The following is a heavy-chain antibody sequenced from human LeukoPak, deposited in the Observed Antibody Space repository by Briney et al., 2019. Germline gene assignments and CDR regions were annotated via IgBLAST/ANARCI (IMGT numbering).Heavy chain of an antibody. CDR3: ASPFDY. V-gene: IGHV3-48*01. CDR1: GFTFNTYS. Sequence: PGGSLRLSCTASGFTFNTYSMNWVPQAPGKGLEWVSYISSDSKTIYYADSVKGRFTISRDNAKSSLYLQMDSLRAEDTAVYYCASPFDYWGQGTLVTVSS. J-gene: IGHJ4*02. CDR2: ISSDSKTI.